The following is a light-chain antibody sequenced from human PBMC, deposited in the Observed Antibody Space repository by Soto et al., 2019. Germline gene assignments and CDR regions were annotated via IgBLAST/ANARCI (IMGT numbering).Light chain of an antibody. CDR3: QQRTNRLT. CDR2: DAS. J-gene: IGKJ4*01. Sequence: IVLTRSPATLSLSPGEIATLSCRASQTVSRYPAWYKQKPGQAPXXLIYDASKRATGIPARLSGSAFGTEFTLTISSIEPEDFAVYYCQQRTNRLTFGGGTKVDIK. CDR1: QTVSRY. V-gene: IGKV3-11*01.